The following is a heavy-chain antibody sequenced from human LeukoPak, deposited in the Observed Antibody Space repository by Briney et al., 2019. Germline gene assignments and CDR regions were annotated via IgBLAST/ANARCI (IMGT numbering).Heavy chain of an antibody. CDR3: ATGPYAAFEM. J-gene: IGHJ3*02. CDR1: GFAFTKFW. Sequence: GGSLRLSCAASGFAFTKFWMHWVRQAPGRGLVWVSRVKGDGISTLYAVSVKGRFTISRDNAKNTLYLQMNSLRADDTALYYCATGPYAAFEMWGQGTMVTVSS. CDR2: VKGDGIST. V-gene: IGHV3-74*01. D-gene: IGHD2-2*01.